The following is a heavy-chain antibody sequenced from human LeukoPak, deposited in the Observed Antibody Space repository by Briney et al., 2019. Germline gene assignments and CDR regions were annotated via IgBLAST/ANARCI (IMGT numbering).Heavy chain of an antibody. D-gene: IGHD6-6*01. CDR1: GFSFSGHC. J-gene: IGHJ4*02. V-gene: IGHV3-74*01. CDR2: ISPTGSTT. Sequence: GGSLRLSCTASGFSFSGHCMHWARQHPGKGLVWVSRISPTGSTTSYADSVKGRFTVSRDNAKNTLYLQVNNLRAEDTAVYYCARGPNSNWSGLDFWGQGTLLTVSS. CDR3: ARGPNSNWSGLDF.